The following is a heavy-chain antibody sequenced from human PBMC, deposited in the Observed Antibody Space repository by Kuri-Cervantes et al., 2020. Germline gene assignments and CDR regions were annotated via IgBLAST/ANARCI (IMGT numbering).Heavy chain of an antibody. J-gene: IGHJ3*02. Sequence: SVKVSCKASGYTFTGYYMHWVRQAPGQGLEWMGGIIPIFGTANYAQKFQGRVTITADESTSTAYMELSSLRSEDTAVYYCARGGRDGYNLAGFWPYFDIWGQGTMVTVSS. D-gene: IGHD5-24*01. CDR1: GYTFTGYY. V-gene: IGHV1-69*13. CDR3: ARGGRDGYNLAGFWPYFDI. CDR2: IIPIFGTA.